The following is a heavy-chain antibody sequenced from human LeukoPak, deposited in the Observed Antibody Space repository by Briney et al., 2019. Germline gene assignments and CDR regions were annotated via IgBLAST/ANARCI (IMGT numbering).Heavy chain of an antibody. Sequence: GGSLRLSCAASGFTFSGSAIHGVRQSSGKGLECVGQIDKKDKGYATATAYAASVKGRFTISRDDSINTAYLQMKSLKTEDTALYYCTRDSGTYNWFDPWGQGTLVTVSS. D-gene: IGHD1-26*01. J-gene: IGHJ5*02. V-gene: IGHV3-73*01. CDR3: TRDSGTYNWFDP. CDR2: IDKKDKGYATAT. CDR1: GFTFSGSA.